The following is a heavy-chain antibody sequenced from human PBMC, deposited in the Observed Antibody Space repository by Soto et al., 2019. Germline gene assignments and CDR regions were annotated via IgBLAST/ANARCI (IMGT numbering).Heavy chain of an antibody. Sequence: VQMLESGGGLVQPGGSLRLSCTAPGPTFSSYAMTWVRQAPGKGLEWVSSITGSGNYARYGDSVKGRFTTSRDNSKNSLYLQMNSLRVEDTAVYYCAKDPNGDYIGAFDNWGQGTMVTVSS. CDR2: ITGSGNYA. J-gene: IGHJ3*02. CDR3: AKDPNGDYIGAFDN. CDR1: GPTFSSYA. D-gene: IGHD4-17*01. V-gene: IGHV3-23*01.